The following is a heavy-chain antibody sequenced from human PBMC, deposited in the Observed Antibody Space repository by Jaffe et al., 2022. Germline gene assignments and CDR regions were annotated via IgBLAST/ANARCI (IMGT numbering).Heavy chain of an antibody. CDR2: INAGNGNT. Sequence: QVQLVQSGAEVKKPGASVKVSCKASGYTFTSYAMHWVRQAPGQRLEWMGWINAGNGNTKYSQKFQGRVTITRDTSASTAYMELSSLRSEDTAVYYCARDPIGDFWSAGDAFDIWGQGTMVTVSS. D-gene: IGHD3-3*01. J-gene: IGHJ3*02. CDR1: GYTFTSYA. CDR3: ARDPIGDFWSAGDAFDI. V-gene: IGHV1-3*01.